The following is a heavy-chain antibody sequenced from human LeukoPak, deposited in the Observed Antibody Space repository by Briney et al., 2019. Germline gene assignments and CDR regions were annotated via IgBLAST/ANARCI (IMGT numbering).Heavy chain of an antibody. CDR3: ARETTGAGTARPFDY. J-gene: IGHJ4*02. CDR1: GGSFSGYY. D-gene: IGHD6-13*01. V-gene: IGHV4-4*07. CDR2: IYTSGST. Sequence: SETLSLTCAVYGGSFSGYYWSWIRQPAGKTLEWIGRIYTSGSTNYNPSLKSRVTMPVDTSKNQFSLKLSSVTAADTAVYFCARETTGAGTARPFDYWGQGTLVTVSS.